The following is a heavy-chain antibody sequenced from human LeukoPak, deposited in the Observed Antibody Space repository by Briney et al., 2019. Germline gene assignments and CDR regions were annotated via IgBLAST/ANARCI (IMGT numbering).Heavy chain of an antibody. V-gene: IGHV3-66*02. J-gene: IGHJ4*02. CDR3: ARSLTSSWWPSFDY. CDR2: IYSGGST. CDR1: GFTVSSNY. D-gene: IGHD6-13*01. Sequence: GGSLRLSCAASGFTVSSNYMSWVRQAPGKGLEWVSIIYSGGSTYYTDSVKGRFTISRDNSKNTLYLQMNSLRAEDTAVYYCARSLTSSWWPSFDYWGQGTLVTVSS.